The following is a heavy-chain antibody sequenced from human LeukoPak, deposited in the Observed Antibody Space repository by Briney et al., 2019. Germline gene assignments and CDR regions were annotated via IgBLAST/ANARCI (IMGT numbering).Heavy chain of an antibody. CDR3: ARDHRIAVAGTGGFDY. V-gene: IGHV4-59*01. Sequence: SSETLSLTCTVSGGSISSYYWSWIRQPPGKGLECIGYIYYSESTNYNPSLKSRVTISVDTAKNQFSLELSSVTAADTAVYYCARDHRIAVAGTGGFDYWGQGTLVTVSS. CDR2: IYYSEST. D-gene: IGHD6-19*01. J-gene: IGHJ4*02. CDR1: GGSISSYY.